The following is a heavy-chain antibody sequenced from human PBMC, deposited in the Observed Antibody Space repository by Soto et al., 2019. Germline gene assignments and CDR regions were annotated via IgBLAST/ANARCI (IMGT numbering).Heavy chain of an antibody. D-gene: IGHD2-21*01. V-gene: IGHV5-51*01. J-gene: IGHJ4*02. CDR1: GYSFTNYW. Sequence: RGESLKISCKGSGYSFTNYWIGWVRQMPGKGLEWMGIVYVGDSDTRYSPSFQGQVTISADKSISTAYLQWSSLKASDTAMYYCERLVNIFDFAYWGQGTLVTVSS. CDR2: VYVGDSDT. CDR3: ERLVNIFDFAY.